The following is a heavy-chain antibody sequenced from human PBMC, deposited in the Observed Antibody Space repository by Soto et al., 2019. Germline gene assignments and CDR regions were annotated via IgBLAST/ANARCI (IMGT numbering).Heavy chain of an antibody. J-gene: IGHJ4*02. Sequence: QVQLAQSGSEVKKPGASVKVSCKASGYTFTNYDLHWVRQASGQGLEWMGWVNPKTGNTAYAQKFQGRVTMSRDTSVTAAYMELSSLTSEDTALYFCARSDYGDLDYWGQGTRVTVSS. CDR3: ARSDYGDLDY. D-gene: IGHD4-17*01. CDR2: VNPKTGNT. CDR1: GYTFTNYD. V-gene: IGHV1-8*01.